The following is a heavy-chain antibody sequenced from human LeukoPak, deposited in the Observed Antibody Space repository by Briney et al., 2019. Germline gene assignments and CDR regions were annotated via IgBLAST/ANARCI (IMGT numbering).Heavy chain of an antibody. CDR3: ARTITMVRGVIITGRFDP. J-gene: IGHJ5*02. CDR1: GYTFTSYD. D-gene: IGHD3-10*01. V-gene: IGHV1-18*01. CDR2: ISAYNGNT. Sequence: ASVKVSCKASGYTFTSYDINWVRQATGQGLEWMGWISAYNGNTNYAQKLQGRVTMTTDTSTSTAYMELRSLRSDDTAVYYCARTITMVRGVIITGRFDPWGQGTLVTVSS.